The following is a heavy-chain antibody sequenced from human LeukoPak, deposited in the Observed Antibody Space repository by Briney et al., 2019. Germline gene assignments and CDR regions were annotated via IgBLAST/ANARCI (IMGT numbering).Heavy chain of an antibody. CDR3: ARQGSRGVNYYYYMDV. J-gene: IGHJ6*03. D-gene: IGHD3-10*01. Sequence: PSETLSLTCTVSGGSISSSSYYGGWVRQPRGKGREWIGSMYYSGSTYYNPSLKSQFTRTVDRAKNAFALKLSSVTAADTAVYSCARQGSRGVNYYYYMDVWGKGTTVTISS. CDR1: GGSISSSSYY. V-gene: IGHV4-39*01. CDR2: MYYSGST.